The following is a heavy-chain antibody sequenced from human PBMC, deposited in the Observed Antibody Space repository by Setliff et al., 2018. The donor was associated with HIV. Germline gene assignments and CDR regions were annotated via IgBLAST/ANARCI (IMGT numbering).Heavy chain of an antibody. D-gene: IGHD6-13*01. CDR3: ARQSTVAAAGLDS. J-gene: IGHJ6*02. CDR2: INRSGSA. V-gene: IGHV4-34*10. Sequence: SETLSLTCSVSGASISSYYWSWIRQPPGKGLEWIGEINRSGSANYNRSLKSRVTMSVDTSKRQFSLKLDSVTAADTAIYYCARQSTVAAAGLDSWGQGTTVTVSS. CDR1: GASISSYY.